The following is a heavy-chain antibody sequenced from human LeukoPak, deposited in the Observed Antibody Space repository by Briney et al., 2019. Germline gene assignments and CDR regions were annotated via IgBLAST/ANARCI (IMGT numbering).Heavy chain of an antibody. CDR1: GFTFSSYE. Sequence: GGSLRLSCAASGFTFSSYEMNWVRQAPGKGLEWVSSISSSSSYIYYADSVKGRFTISRDNAKNSLYLQMNRLRAEDTAVYYCTTDYIILANDAFDIWGQGTMVTVSS. J-gene: IGHJ3*02. V-gene: IGHV3-21*01. CDR2: ISSSSSYI. CDR3: TTDYIILANDAFDI. D-gene: IGHD3-3*01.